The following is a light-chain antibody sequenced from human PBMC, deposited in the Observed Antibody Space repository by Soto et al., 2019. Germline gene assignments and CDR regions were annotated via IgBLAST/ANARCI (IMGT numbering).Light chain of an antibody. CDR2: DVD. Sequence: QSVLTQPASVSGSPGLSITISCTGSSSDFGGYNYVSWYQHHPGKAPKLMIYDVDNRPSGVSNRFSGSKSGNTASLTISGLQAEDEAAYYCSSYTSSNTLYVFGTGTKVTVL. CDR1: SSDFGGYNY. CDR3: SSYTSSNTLYV. J-gene: IGLJ1*01. V-gene: IGLV2-14*03.